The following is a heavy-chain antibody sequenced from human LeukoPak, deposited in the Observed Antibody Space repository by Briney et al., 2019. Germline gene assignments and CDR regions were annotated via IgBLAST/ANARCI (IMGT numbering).Heavy chain of an antibody. Sequence: GASVKVSCKTSGYTFTTFGITWVRRAPGQGLEWMGWISTYFGYTKFAPKFQGRVTLTTDTSTSTAYMELRGLTYDDTAVYYCARDLNLNGFGEFLFDYWGQGSLVTVSS. CDR3: ARDLNLNGFGEFLFDY. V-gene: IGHV1-18*01. J-gene: IGHJ4*02. CDR1: GYTFTTFG. CDR2: ISTYFGYT. D-gene: IGHD3-10*01.